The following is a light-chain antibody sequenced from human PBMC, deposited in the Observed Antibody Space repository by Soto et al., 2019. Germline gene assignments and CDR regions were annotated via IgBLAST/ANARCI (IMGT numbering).Light chain of an antibody. J-gene: IGKJ1*01. CDR3: QQYNTWHPKMA. V-gene: IGKV3-15*01. CDR1: PSVSSD. Sequence: VVTQSPATLSVFPGETATLSCRASPSVSSDLAWYQQRPGQAPRLLIYGASTRATGSPARFRGSGSGTEFRLTISSLQSEDFATYYCQQYNTWHPKMAFGRGTKVEIK. CDR2: GAS.